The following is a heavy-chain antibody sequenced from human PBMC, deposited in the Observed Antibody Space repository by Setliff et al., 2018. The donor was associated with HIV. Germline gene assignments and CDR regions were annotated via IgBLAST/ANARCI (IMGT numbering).Heavy chain of an antibody. V-gene: IGHV4-34*01. D-gene: IGHD2-2*01. J-gene: IGHJ2*01. CDR3: ARDQRLPGVQPPYWYFDL. CDR1: GESFSNYH. CDR2: ISHSGNT. Sequence: SQTLSLTCAVFGESFSNYHWNWFRQPPGGGLEWIGEISHSGNTDYNSSLKSRVTISVDTSKKQFSLEMRSLTAADTAIYYCARDQRLPGVQPPYWYFDLWGRGTLVTVSS.